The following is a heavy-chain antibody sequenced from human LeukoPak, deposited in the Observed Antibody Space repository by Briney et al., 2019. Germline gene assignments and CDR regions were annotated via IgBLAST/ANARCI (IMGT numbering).Heavy chain of an antibody. V-gene: IGHV3-23*05. CDR3: ARRYCANGICYFFDH. CDR2: VFIIGGSI. Sequence: GGSLRLSCAASGFTFSSHVVDWVRQAPGRGLEWVSSVFIIGGSIHYADSVKGRFTISRDNSKNTLYLEMSSLRAEDTAFYYCARRYCANGICYFFDHWGRGTLVTVSS. D-gene: IGHD2-8*01. CDR1: GFTFSSHV. J-gene: IGHJ4*02.